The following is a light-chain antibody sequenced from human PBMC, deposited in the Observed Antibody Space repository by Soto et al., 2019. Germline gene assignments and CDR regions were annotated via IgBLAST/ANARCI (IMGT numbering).Light chain of an antibody. J-gene: IGKJ4*01. Sequence: EVVMRQSPATLSVPPGEGATLSCRASQGIGDTLACYQHKPGQTPRLLIYDTSTRATGVPARFSGSRSGTEFTLSINSLQSEDFAVYYCQRYNNWPLTFGGGTKVESK. CDR1: QGIGDT. V-gene: IGKV3-15*01. CDR3: QRYNNWPLT. CDR2: DTS.